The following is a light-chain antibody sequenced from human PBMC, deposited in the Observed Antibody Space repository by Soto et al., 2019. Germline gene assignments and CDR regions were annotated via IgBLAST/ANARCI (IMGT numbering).Light chain of an antibody. CDR2: QDS. CDR1: KLGDKY. V-gene: IGLV3-1*01. Sequence: SSELTQPPSVSVSPGQTANITCSGDKLGDKYACWYQQKPGQSPVLVISQDSKRPSGIPERFSGSNSGNTATLTISGTQAMDEADYYCQAWDSSTHVVFGGGTKVTVL. J-gene: IGLJ2*01. CDR3: QAWDSSTHVV.